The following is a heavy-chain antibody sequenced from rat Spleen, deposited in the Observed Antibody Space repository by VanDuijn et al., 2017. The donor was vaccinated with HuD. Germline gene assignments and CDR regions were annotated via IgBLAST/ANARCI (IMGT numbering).Heavy chain of an antibody. Sequence: EVQLVESGGGLVQPGRSLKLSCAASGITFSNYAMAWVRQAPTKGLEWVATINFDGSSTYYRDSVRGRFSISRDNARSTLYLQMDSLRSEDTATYYCATDLSILRTYWGQGVMVTVSS. D-gene: IGHD1-6*01. CDR1: GITFSNYA. CDR2: INFDGSST. J-gene: IGHJ2*01. CDR3: ATDLSILRTY. V-gene: IGHV5-29*01.